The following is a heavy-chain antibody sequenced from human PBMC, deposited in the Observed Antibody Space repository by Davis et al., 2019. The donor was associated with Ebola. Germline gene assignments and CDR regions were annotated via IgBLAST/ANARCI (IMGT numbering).Heavy chain of an antibody. V-gene: IGHV1-18*04. CDR2: INPHNGNT. CDR3: ARDYATNSL. J-gene: IGHJ4*02. Sequence: ASVKVSCKASGYTFTNYGITWVRQAPGQGLEWMGWINPHNGNTNYAQNVQGRVTITADKSTSTAYMELSSLRSEDTAVYYCARDYATNSLWGQGTLVTVSS. D-gene: IGHD1-1*01. CDR1: GYTFTNYG.